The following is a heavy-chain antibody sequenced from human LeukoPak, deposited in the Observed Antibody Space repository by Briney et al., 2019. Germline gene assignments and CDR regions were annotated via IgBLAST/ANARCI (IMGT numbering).Heavy chain of an antibody. D-gene: IGHD2-2*01. V-gene: IGHV3-21*01. CDR1: GFTFSSYS. J-gene: IGHJ6*02. Sequence: NPGGSLRLSCAASGFTFSSYSMNWVRQAPGKGLEWVSPVSSSSSYIYYADSVKGRFTISRDNAKNSLYLQMNSLRAEDTAVYYCARGLYCSSTSCYDYYYYYGMDVWGQGTTVTVSS. CDR2: VSSSSSYI. CDR3: ARGLYCSSTSCYDYYYYYGMDV.